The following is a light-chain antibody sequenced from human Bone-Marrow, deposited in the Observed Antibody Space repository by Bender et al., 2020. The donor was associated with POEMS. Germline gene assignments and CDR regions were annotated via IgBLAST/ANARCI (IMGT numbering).Light chain of an antibody. CDR1: ALPKQH. V-gene: IGLV3-25*03. J-gene: IGLJ2*01. Sequence: SYELTQPPSVSVSPGQTARIPCSGDALPKQHAYWYQQKPGQAPVLVMYKDTERPSGIPERFSGSISGTMATLTISGVQAEDEADYYCQSVDTSATYRIFGGGTKLTVL. CDR2: KDT. CDR3: QSVDTSATYRI.